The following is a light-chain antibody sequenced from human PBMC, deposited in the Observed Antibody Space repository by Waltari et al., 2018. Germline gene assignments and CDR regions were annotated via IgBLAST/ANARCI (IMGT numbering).Light chain of an antibody. CDR2: WAS. V-gene: IGKV4-1*01. CDR3: QQYSGFPRT. Sequence: DIVMTQSPDSLAVSLGERVTINCKSSQRVFYSSNNKNYLAWYHQRPGQSPKLLLYWASARESGVPDRVSGSGSGTAFTLTISSLQAEDVAVYYCQQYSGFPRTFGQWTKVEI. J-gene: IGKJ2*01. CDR1: QRVFYSSNNKNY.